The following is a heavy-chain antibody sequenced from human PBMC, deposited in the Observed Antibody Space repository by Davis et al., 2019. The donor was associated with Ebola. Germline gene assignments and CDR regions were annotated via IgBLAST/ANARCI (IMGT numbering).Heavy chain of an antibody. CDR3: ASDIVVVPAATYGMDV. Sequence: AASVKVSCKASGYTFTSYGISWVRQAPGQGLEWMGWISAYNGNTNYAQKLQGRVTMTTDTSTSTAYMELSSLRSEDTAVYYCASDIVVVPAATYGMDVWGQGTTVTVSS. CDR1: GYTFTSYG. V-gene: IGHV1-18*01. D-gene: IGHD2-2*01. CDR2: ISAYNGNT. J-gene: IGHJ6*02.